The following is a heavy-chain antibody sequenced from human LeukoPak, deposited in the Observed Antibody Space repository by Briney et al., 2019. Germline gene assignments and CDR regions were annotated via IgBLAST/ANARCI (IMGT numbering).Heavy chain of an antibody. D-gene: IGHD3-22*01. Sequence: GSLRLSCAASGLTFRNYAMSWIRQPPGKGLEWIGYIHYSGSTNYNPSLKSRVTISVDTSKNQFSLKLSSVTAADTAVYYCASYDSSGYRYYFDYWGQGALVTVSS. CDR3: ASYDSSGYRYYFDY. J-gene: IGHJ4*02. V-gene: IGHV4-59*01. CDR1: GLTFRNYA. CDR2: IHYSGST.